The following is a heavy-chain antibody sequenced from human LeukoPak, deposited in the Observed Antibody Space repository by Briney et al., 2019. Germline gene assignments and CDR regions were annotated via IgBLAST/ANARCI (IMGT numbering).Heavy chain of an antibody. Sequence: GGSLRLSCSASGFTFSSYSMHWVRQAPGKGLEYVSAISSNGGSTYYADSVKGRFTISRDNSKNTLYLQMSSLRAEDTAVYYCVQISGPPQYYYYYYGMDVWGKGTTVTVSS. CDR1: GFTFSSYS. CDR2: ISSNGGST. CDR3: VQISGPPQYYYYYYGMDV. D-gene: IGHD3-10*01. V-gene: IGHV3-64D*06. J-gene: IGHJ6*04.